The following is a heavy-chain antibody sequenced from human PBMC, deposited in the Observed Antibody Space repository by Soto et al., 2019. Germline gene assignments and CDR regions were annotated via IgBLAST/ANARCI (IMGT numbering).Heavy chain of an antibody. V-gene: IGHV3-30*18. CDR1: GFTFSSYG. Sequence: GGSLRLSCAASGFTFSSYGMSWVRQASGKGLEWVAVISYDGSKKYYADSVKGRFTISRDNSKNTLYLQMSSLRAEDTALYYCVKDGSSGWPYFDDMDVWGQGTTVTVSS. J-gene: IGHJ6*02. CDR2: ISYDGSKK. CDR3: VKDGSSGWPYFDDMDV. D-gene: IGHD6-19*01.